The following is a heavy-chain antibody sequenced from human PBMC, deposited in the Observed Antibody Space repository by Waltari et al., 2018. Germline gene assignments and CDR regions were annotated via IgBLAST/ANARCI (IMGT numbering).Heavy chain of an antibody. D-gene: IGHD2-15*01. V-gene: IGHV1-46*01. CDR3: ARGSGDDQVGY. Sequence: QVQLVQSGAEVKKPGASVKVSCKASGYTFTSYYMHWGRQAPGQGLEWMGIINPSGGSTSYDQKFQGRVTMTRDTSTSTVYRELSSLRSEDTAVYYCARGSGDDQVGYWGQGTLVTVSS. J-gene: IGHJ4*02. CDR1: GYTFTSYY. CDR2: INPSGGST.